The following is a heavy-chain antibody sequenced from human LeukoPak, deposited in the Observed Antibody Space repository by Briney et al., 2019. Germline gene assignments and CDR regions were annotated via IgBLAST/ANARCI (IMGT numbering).Heavy chain of an antibody. V-gene: IGHV4-4*09. Sequence: SETLSLTCTVSGSIIGYYWSWIRQPPGKGLEWIGYIYTSGSTTYNPSPQSRVTISLDTSKDQFSLDLSSVTAADTAVYYCARQKCTSTSCLTKNAFDIWGQGTMVTVSS. J-gene: IGHJ3*02. CDR2: IYTSGST. CDR3: ARQKCTSTSCLTKNAFDI. CDR1: GSIIGYY. D-gene: IGHD2-2*01.